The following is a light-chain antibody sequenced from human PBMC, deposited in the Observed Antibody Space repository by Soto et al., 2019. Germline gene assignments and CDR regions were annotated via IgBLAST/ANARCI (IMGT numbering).Light chain of an antibody. Sequence: SHPPTESSAPGDRVTIYYSGSNSNIGTNTVNWYQQLPGTAPRLLIYTNNQRPSGVPQRFSGSKTGTSASLAIGGLQSEDGADYYCAAWDDSLADYVFGTGTNVTVL. CDR3: AAWDDSLADYV. CDR2: TNN. J-gene: IGLJ1*01. V-gene: IGLV1-44*01. CDR1: NSNIGTNT.